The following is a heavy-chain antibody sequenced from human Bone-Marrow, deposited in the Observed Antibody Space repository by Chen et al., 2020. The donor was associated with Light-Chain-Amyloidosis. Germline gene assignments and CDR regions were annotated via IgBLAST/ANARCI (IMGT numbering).Heavy chain of an antibody. J-gene: IGHJ4*02. V-gene: IGHV4-38-2*01. Sequence: QVQLQESGPGLVKPSETLSLTCAVSGYSISSGYYWGWIRQPPGKGLDWIGSIYHSGSTYYNPSLKSRVTISVDTSKNQFSLRLTSVTAADTAVYYCARVGYYESRGYYSAPDYWGQGTLVPVSS. CDR1: GYSISSGYY. CDR2: IYHSGST. CDR3: ARVGYYESRGYYSAPDY. D-gene: IGHD3-22*01.